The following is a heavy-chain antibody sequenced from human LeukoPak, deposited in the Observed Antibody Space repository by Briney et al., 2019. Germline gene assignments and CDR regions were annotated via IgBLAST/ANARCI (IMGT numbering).Heavy chain of an antibody. CDR1: GFTFSSYG. D-gene: IGHD3-10*01. J-gene: IGHJ4*02. CDR2: IRYDGSNK. V-gene: IGHV3-30*02. CDR3: AKDRSGNSYGHFDY. Sequence: GGSLRLSCAASGFTFSSYGMHWVRQAPGKGLEWVAFIRYDGSNKYYADSVKGRFTISRDNSKNSLYLHMNSLRAEDTALYYCAKDRSGNSYGHFDYWGQGTLVTVSS.